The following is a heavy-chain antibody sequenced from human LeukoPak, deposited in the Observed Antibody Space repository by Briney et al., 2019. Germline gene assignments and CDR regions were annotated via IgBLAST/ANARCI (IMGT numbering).Heavy chain of an antibody. V-gene: IGHV4-61*01. Sequence: KPSETLSLTCTVSGVSVSSGSYYWSWIRQPPGKGLEWIGYIYYSGSTNYNPSLKSRVSISVDTSKKQFSLKLSSVTAADTAVYYCARGFPGRFPYFDYWGQGTLVTVSS. CDR3: ARGFPGRFPYFDY. D-gene: IGHD1-26*01. CDR2: IYYSGST. CDR1: GVSVSSGSYY. J-gene: IGHJ4*02.